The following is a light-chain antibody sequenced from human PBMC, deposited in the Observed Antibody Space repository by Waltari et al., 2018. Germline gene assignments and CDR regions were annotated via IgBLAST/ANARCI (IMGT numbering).Light chain of an antibody. J-gene: IGKJ2*01. CDR3: HQSGSLPYT. V-gene: IGKV6-21*01. CDR1: QSIGSS. Sequence: EIVLTQSPDFQSVTPKERVTIPCRASQSIGSSLHWYQQKPGQSPKPLIKYASQSFSGVPSRFSGSGSGTDFTITINSLEAEDAATYYCHQSGSLPYTFGQGTKLEIK. CDR2: YAS.